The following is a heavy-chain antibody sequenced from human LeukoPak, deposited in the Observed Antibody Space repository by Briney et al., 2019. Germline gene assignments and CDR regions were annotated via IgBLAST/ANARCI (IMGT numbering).Heavy chain of an antibody. Sequence: GGSLRLSCAASGFTFSSYWMSWVRQAPGKGLEWVANIKQDGSEKYYVDSVKGRFTISRDNAKNSLYLQMNSLRAEDTAVYYCARTDIVVVPAANPAYFDYWGQGTLVTVSS. J-gene: IGHJ4*02. CDR2: IKQDGSEK. D-gene: IGHD2-2*01. CDR3: ARTDIVVVPAANPAYFDY. CDR1: GFTFSSYW. V-gene: IGHV3-7*01.